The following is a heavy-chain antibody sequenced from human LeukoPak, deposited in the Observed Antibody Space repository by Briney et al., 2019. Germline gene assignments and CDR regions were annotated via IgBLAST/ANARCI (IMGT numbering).Heavy chain of an antibody. Sequence: SETLSLTCAVSDYSISSGNYWGWIRQPPGKGLEWIGSVYHSGSTHYSPSLKSRVTIAVGTSKNQFSLKLSSVTAADTAVYYCARNDSSGYFDYWGQGTLVTVSS. V-gene: IGHV4-38-2*01. CDR1: DYSISSGNY. J-gene: IGHJ4*02. D-gene: IGHD3-22*01. CDR2: VYHSGST. CDR3: ARNDSSGYFDY.